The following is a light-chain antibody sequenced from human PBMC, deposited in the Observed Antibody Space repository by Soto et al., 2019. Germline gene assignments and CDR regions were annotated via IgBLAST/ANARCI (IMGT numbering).Light chain of an antibody. Sequence: SYELTQPLSVSVALGQTARITCGGNNIGSKNVHWYQQKPGQAPVLVIYRDSNRPSGIPERFSGSNSGNTATLTISRAQAGDEADYYFHVWDSSTAVFGTGTKVAVL. CDR3: HVWDSSTAV. J-gene: IGLJ1*01. CDR2: RDS. V-gene: IGLV3-9*01. CDR1: NIGSKN.